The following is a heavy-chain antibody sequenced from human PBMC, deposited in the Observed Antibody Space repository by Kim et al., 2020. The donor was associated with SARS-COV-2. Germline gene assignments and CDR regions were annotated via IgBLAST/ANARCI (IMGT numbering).Heavy chain of an antibody. J-gene: IGHJ4*02. CDR2: K. D-gene: IGHD1-26*01. Sequence: KEDLDSVQGRFTISRDNTKNTVFLQMNSLRAADTALYYCAKWRGAQSEFDFWGQGTRVTVSS. V-gene: IGHV3-7*01. CDR3: AKWRGAQSEFDF.